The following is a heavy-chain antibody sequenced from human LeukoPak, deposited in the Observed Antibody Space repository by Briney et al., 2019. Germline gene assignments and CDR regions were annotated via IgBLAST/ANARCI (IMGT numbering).Heavy chain of an antibody. Sequence: ASVKVSCKASGYTFTSYYIHWVRQAPGQGLEWMGWINPYSGGTNYAQKFQGRVTMTRDTSISTAYMELTRLRSDDTAVYYCAGYDFLDYWGQGTLVTVSS. CDR1: GYTFTSYY. CDR2: INPYSGGT. D-gene: IGHD3-3*01. V-gene: IGHV1-2*02. J-gene: IGHJ4*02. CDR3: AGYDFLDY.